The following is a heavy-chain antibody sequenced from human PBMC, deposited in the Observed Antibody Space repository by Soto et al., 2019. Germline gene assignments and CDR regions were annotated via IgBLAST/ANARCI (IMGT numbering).Heavy chain of an antibody. CDR2: ISYDGSNK. J-gene: IGHJ4*02. Sequence: GGSLRLSCAASGFTFSSYGMHWVRQAPGKGLEWVAVISYDGSNKYYADSVKGRFTISRDNSKNTLYLQMNSLRAEDTAVYYCAKDPKRLGELSLYYFDYWGQGTLVTVSS. CDR3: AKDPKRLGELSLYYFDY. V-gene: IGHV3-30*18. CDR1: GFTFSSYG. D-gene: IGHD3-16*01.